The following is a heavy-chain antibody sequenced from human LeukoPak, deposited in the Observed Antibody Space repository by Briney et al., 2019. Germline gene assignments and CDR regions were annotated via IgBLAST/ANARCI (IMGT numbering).Heavy chain of an antibody. CDR1: GFPFSTND. V-gene: IGHV3-23*01. J-gene: IGHJ4*02. CDR3: AKVKTHWYFDN. Sequence: PGGSLRLSCAASGFPFSTNDMSWVRQAPGKELEWVSAISGSASGGTTYEDSVKGRFTVSRDNSKGTMYLQMNSLRAEDTAVYYCAKVKTHWYFDNWGRGTLVTVSS. CDR2: ISGSASGGT. D-gene: IGHD1-1*01.